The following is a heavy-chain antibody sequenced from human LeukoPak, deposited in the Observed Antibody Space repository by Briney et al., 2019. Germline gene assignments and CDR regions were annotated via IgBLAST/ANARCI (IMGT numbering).Heavy chain of an antibody. Sequence: SETLSLTCAVYGGSFSGYYWSRIRQPPGKGLEWIGEINHSGSTNYNPSLKSRVTISVDTSKNQFSLKLSSVTAADTAVYYCARDRLLWFGELLRNYFDYWGQGTLVTVSS. D-gene: IGHD3-10*01. CDR3: ARDRLLWFGELLRNYFDY. J-gene: IGHJ4*02. V-gene: IGHV4-34*01. CDR1: GGSFSGYY. CDR2: INHSGST.